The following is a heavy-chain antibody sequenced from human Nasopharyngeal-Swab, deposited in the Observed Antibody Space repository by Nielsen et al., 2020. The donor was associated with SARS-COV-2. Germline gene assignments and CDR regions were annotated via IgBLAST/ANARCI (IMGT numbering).Heavy chain of an antibody. V-gene: IGHV1-69*06. CDR1: GGTFSSYA. Sequence: SVKVSCKASGGTFSSYAFSWVRQALGQGLEWMGGIIPMFGTANHAQNFQDRVTITADKSRSTVYMELSSLRSEDTAVYYCARWAGSANTQFWSGPFDYWGQGTLVTVSS. CDR3: ARWAGSANTQFWSGPFDY. D-gene: IGHD3-3*01. CDR2: IIPMFGTA. J-gene: IGHJ4*02.